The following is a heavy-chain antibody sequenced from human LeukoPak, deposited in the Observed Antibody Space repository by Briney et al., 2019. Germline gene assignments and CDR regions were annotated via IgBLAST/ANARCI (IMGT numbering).Heavy chain of an antibody. CDR1: GYTFTSYY. CDR2: INPSGGST. Sequence: ASVKVSCKASGYTFTSYYMHWVRQAPGQGLEWMGIINPSGGSTSYAQKFQGRVTMTRDMSTSTVFMELSRLRSDDTAVYYCARAARYRPYEWELPDFDYWGQGTLVTVSS. D-gene: IGHD1-26*01. V-gene: IGHV1-46*01. CDR3: ARAARYRPYEWELPDFDY. J-gene: IGHJ4*02.